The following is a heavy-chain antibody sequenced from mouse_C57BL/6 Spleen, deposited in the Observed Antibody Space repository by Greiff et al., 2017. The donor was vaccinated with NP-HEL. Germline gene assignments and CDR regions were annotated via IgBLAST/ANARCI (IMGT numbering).Heavy chain of an antibody. CDR1: GFTFSDYG. CDR3: AVAWFAY. J-gene: IGHJ3*01. V-gene: IGHV5-17*01. CDR2: ISSGSSTI. Sequence: EVKVVESGGGLVKPGGSLKLSCAASGFTFSDYGMHWVRQAPEKGLEWVAYISSGSSTIYYADTVKGRFTISRDNAKNTLFLQMTSLRSEDTAMYYCAVAWFAYWGQGTLVTVSA.